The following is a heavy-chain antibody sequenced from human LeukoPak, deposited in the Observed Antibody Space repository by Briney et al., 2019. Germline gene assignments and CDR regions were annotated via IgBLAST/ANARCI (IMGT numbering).Heavy chain of an antibody. D-gene: IGHD3-3*01. CDR3: ARGFLDFDY. CDR2: IWYDGTDT. J-gene: IGHJ4*01. CDR1: GFTFSRFN. Sequence: PGKSQRLSCVASGFTFSRFNMHWVRQAPGKGLEWVALIWYDGTDTYHADSVKGRFTISRDDSKNTVYLQMNSLRAEDTALYYCARGFLDFDYWGHGTLVTVSS. V-gene: IGHV3-33*01.